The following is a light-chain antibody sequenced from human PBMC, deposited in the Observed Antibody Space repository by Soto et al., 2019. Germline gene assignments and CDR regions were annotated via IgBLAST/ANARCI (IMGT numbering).Light chain of an antibody. CDR2: AAS. CDR1: QGIRND. J-gene: IGKJ4*01. CDR3: LQDYNYPPA. V-gene: IGKV1-6*01. Sequence: AIQMTQSPSSLSASVGERVTITCRASQGIRNDLGWYQQKTGKAPKLLIYAASSLQSGVTSRFSGSGSGTDFTLTISSLQPEDFATYYCLQDYNYPPAFGGGTKVEIK.